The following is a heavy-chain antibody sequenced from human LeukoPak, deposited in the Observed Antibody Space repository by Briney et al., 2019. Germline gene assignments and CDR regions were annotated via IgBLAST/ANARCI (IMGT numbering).Heavy chain of an antibody. J-gene: IGHJ6*03. CDR3: ARHLAAAGTNYYYYMDV. CDR1: GYSFTSYW. V-gene: IGHV5-51*01. D-gene: IGHD6-13*01. CDR2: IYPGDSDT. Sequence: GESLKISCKGSGYSFTSYWIGWVRRMPGKGLEWMGNIYPGDSDTRYSPSFQGQVTISADKSISTAYLQWSSLKASDTAMYYCARHLAAAGTNYYYYMDVWGKGTTVTVSS.